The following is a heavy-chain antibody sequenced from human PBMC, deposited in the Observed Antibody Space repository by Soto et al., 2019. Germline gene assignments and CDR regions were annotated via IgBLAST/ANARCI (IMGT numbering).Heavy chain of an antibody. CDR3: ARDNYYYGMDV. J-gene: IGHJ6*02. Sequence: VQLVESGGGLVKPGGSLRLSCAASGFTFSSYTMNWVRQAPGKGLEWVSSISSSSHYIYYADSVKGRFTISRDNAKDSLYLQMNSLRAEDTAVYYCARDNYYYGMDVWGQGTTVTVSS. CDR1: GFTFSSYT. CDR2: ISSSSHYI. V-gene: IGHV3-21*01.